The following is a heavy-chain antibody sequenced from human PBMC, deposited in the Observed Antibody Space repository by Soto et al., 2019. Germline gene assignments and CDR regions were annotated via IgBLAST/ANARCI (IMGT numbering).Heavy chain of an antibody. CDR3: MRRTDWSRWLDP. Sequence: PSATLSLTCAVSGGSISSTNWRSWVRQPPVRGLEWIGEIHHSGTTNYNPSLKSRVTISVDKSKNQFSLKLIPLTAPDTAIYYWMRRTDWSRWLDPWVQESLVT. CDR1: GGSISSTNW. D-gene: IGHD3-3*01. CDR2: IHHSGTT. J-gene: IGHJ5*02. V-gene: IGHV4-4*02.